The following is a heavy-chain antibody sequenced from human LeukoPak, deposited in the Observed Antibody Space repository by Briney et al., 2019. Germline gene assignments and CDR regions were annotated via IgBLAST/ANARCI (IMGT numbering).Heavy chain of an antibody. Sequence: ASVKVSCKASGYTFTGYYMHWVRQAPGQGLEWMGWINPNSGGTNYAQKLQGRVTMTRDTSISTAYMELSRLRSDDTAVYYCARGDPIVVVPAASVRFDPWGQGTLVTVSS. CDR1: GYTFTGYY. D-gene: IGHD2-2*01. CDR2: INPNSGGT. J-gene: IGHJ5*02. V-gene: IGHV1-2*02. CDR3: ARGDPIVVVPAASVRFDP.